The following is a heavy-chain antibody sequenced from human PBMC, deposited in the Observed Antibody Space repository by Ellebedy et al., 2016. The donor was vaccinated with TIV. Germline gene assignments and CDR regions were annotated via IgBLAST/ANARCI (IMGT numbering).Heavy chain of an antibody. CDR3: ARDALLLGGSGSFIMDV. D-gene: IGHD3-10*01. CDR1: GGSFSGYY. Sequence: SETLSLTXAVYGGSFSGYYWSWIRQPPGKGLEWIGEINHSGSTNYNPSLKSRVTISVDTSKNQFSLKLSSVTAADTAVYYCARDALLLGGSGSFIMDVWGQGTTVTVSS. CDR2: INHSGST. J-gene: IGHJ6*02. V-gene: IGHV4-34*01.